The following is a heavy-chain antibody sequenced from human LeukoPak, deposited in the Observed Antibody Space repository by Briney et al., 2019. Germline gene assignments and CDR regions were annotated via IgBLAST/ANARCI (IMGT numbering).Heavy chain of an antibody. J-gene: IGHJ4*02. CDR2: ISSGGSAI. Sequence: PGGSLRLSCGASGFTFSSYEMNWVRQAPGKGLEWVSYISSGGSAIYYADSVKGRFTISRDNPKNTLYLQMSDLRAEDTAVYFCASHYYDSDGYQHLDNWGQGTLVTVSS. CDR1: GFTFSSYE. D-gene: IGHD3-22*01. V-gene: IGHV3-48*03. CDR3: ASHYYDSDGYQHLDN.